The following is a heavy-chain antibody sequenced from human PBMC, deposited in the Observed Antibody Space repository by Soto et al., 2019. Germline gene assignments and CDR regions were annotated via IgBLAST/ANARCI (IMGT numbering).Heavy chain of an antibody. V-gene: IGHV4-30-4*01. D-gene: IGHD3-10*01. J-gene: IGHJ6*02. CDR1: GGSISSGDYY. CDR2: ISYSGSA. Sequence: PSETLSLTCTVSGGSISSGDYYWSWIRQPPGKGLEWIGYISYSGSAYYNPSLKSRFTISIDTSKKQFSLNLRSVTAADTAVYYCARDGWQMVRGASISGGMDVWGQATTVTVSS. CDR3: ARDGWQMVRGASISGGMDV.